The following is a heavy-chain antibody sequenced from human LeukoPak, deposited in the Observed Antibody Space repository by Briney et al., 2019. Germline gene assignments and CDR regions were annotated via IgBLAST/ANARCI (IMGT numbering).Heavy chain of an antibody. CDR1: GGSFSGYY. J-gene: IGHJ5*02. CDR3: ARGAIAAAGTEWFDP. V-gene: IGHV4-34*01. D-gene: IGHD6-13*01. Sequence: SETLSLTCAVYGGSFSGYYWSWIRQPPGKGLEWIGEINHSGSTNYNPSLKSRVTISVDTSKNQFSLKLSSVTAADTAVYYCARGAIAAAGTEWFDPWGQGTLFTVSS. CDR2: INHSGST.